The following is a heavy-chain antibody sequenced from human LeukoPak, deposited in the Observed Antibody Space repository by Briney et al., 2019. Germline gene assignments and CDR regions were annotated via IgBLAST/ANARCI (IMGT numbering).Heavy chain of an antibody. CDR1: GGSIRSYY. CDR3: ARDSGYDTDAFDI. Sequence: SETLSLTCTVSGGSIRSYYWSWIRQPPGKGLEWIGYIYYSGSTNYNPSLKSRVTISVDTSKNQFSLKLSSVTAADTAVYYCARDSGYDTDAFDIWGQGTMVTVSS. CDR2: IYYSGST. D-gene: IGHD5-12*01. J-gene: IGHJ3*02. V-gene: IGHV4-59*01.